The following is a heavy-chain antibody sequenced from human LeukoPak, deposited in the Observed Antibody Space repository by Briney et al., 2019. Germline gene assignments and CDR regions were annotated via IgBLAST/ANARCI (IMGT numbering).Heavy chain of an antibody. CDR1: GYSFTSYW. V-gene: IGHV5-51*01. J-gene: IGHJ5*02. D-gene: IGHD3-22*01. CDR3: ARQDYYDSLRDWFDP. Sequence: GESLKISCKGSGYSFTSYWIGWVRQMPGKGLECMGIFYPGDSDTRYSPSFQGQVTISADKSISTAYLQWSSLKASDTAMYYCARQDYYDSLRDWFDPWGQGTLVTVSS. CDR2: FYPGDSDT.